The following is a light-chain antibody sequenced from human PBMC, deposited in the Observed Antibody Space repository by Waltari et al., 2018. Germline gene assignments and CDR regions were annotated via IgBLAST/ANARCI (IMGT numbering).Light chain of an antibody. CDR1: QRISMF. CDR3: QQTYSTHLT. CDR2: GAS. Sequence: DIQLTQSPPSLSASVGDRVTITFRASQRISMFLDWYQQKPGKAPNLLTYGASSLQRVVPSRFSGSGSGTDFTLTISSLHPEDFVTYYCQQTYSTHLTFGGGTKVEIK. V-gene: IGKV1-39*01. J-gene: IGKJ4*01.